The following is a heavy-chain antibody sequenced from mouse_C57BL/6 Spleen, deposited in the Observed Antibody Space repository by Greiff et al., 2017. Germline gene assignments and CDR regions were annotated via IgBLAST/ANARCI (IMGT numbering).Heavy chain of an antibody. V-gene: IGHV1-63*01. CDR3: ARSLTGRDWYFDV. J-gene: IGHJ1*03. CDR1: GYTFTNYW. Sequence: QVQLQQSGAELVRPGTSVTMSCKASGYTFTNYWIGWAKQRPGHGLEWIGDIYPGGGYTNYNEKFKGKATLTADKSSSTAYMQISSLTAEDSAIYYCARSLTGRDWYFDVWGTGTTVTVSS. CDR2: IYPGGGYT. D-gene: IGHD4-1*01.